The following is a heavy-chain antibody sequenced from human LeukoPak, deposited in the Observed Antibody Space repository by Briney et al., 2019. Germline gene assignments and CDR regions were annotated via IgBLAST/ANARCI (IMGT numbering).Heavy chain of an antibody. J-gene: IGHJ4*02. D-gene: IGHD3-9*01. CDR2: VDPEDGET. CDR1: GYTFSDYY. V-gene: IGHV1-69-2*01. CDR3: ATDRYDILTGYYQTGPFDY. Sequence: ATVKISCKVSGYTFSDYYMHWVQQAPGKGLEWMGLVDPEDGETICAEKFQGRVTITADTSTDTAYMELSSLRSEDTAVYYCATDRYDILTGYYQTGPFDYWGQGTLVTVSS.